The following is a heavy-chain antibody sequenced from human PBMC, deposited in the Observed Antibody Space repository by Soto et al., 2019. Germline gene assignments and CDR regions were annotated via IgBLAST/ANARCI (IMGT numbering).Heavy chain of an antibody. J-gene: IGHJ4*02. D-gene: IGHD2-21*02. Sequence: SETLSLTCTVSGGSISSSSYYWGWIRQPPGKGLEWIGSIYYSGSTYYNPSLKSRVTISVDRSKNQFSLKLSSVTAADTAVYYCARGSPVATDYWGQGTLVTVSS. V-gene: IGHV4-39*07. CDR3: ARGSPVATDY. CDR1: GGSISSSSYY. CDR2: IYYSGST.